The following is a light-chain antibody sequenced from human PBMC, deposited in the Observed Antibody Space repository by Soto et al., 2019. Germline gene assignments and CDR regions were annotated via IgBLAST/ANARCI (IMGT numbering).Light chain of an antibody. V-gene: IGKV1-6*01. J-gene: IGKJ1*01. CDR1: QDIRND. CDR2: AAS. CDR3: LQDHNYPWT. Sequence: AIQMTQSPSSLSASVGDRVTITCRASQDIRNDLGWYQEKPRQAPKLLIYAASKLQSGVPSRFSCSGSGTDFTLTISSLQPEDFATYYCLQDHNYPWTFGQGTKVEI.